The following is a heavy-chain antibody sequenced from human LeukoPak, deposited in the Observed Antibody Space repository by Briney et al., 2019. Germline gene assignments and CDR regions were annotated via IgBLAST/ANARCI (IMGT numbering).Heavy chain of an antibody. V-gene: IGHV3-49*03. J-gene: IGHJ2*01. CDR1: GFSFEDYD. CDR2: IRSKTYGGTT. D-gene: IGHD2-2*01. Sequence: PGGSLRLSCTASGFSFEDYDINWIRQAPGKGLEWLGLIRSKTYGGTTEYAASVKGRFTISRDDSKTIAYLPMNSLQSGDTAIYYCTRGRKVVTVFVVPAPWFFDLWGRGTLVTVSS. CDR3: TRGRKVVTVFVVPAPWFFDL.